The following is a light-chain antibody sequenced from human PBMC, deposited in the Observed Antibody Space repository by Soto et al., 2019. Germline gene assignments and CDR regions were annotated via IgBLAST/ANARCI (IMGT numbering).Light chain of an antibody. CDR2: DVR. CDR3: CSYAGSYSSL. Sequence: QPVLTQPRSVSGSPGQSVTISCTGTSNDVGAYDYVSWYQQHPGKAPKLMIFDVRKRPSGVPDRFSGSKSGNTASLTISGLQADDEADYYCCSYAGSYSSLFGGGTQLTVL. J-gene: IGLJ3*02. CDR1: SNDVGAYDY. V-gene: IGLV2-11*01.